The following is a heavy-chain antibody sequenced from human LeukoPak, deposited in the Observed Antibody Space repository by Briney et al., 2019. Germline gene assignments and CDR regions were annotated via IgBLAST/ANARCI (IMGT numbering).Heavy chain of an antibody. V-gene: IGHV3-13*01. CDR1: GFTFSSFD. D-gene: IGHD1/OR15-1a*01. J-gene: IGHJ6*03. CDR3: ARGPPRGTYYYMDV. CDR2: IGTASDT. Sequence: PGGSLRLSCAASGFTFSSFDMHRVRQPTGQGLEWVSTIGTASDTYYPGSVEGRFTLSRDNAKNSLYLQMNSLTAGDTAVYYCARGPPRGTYYYMDVWGKGTTVTVSS.